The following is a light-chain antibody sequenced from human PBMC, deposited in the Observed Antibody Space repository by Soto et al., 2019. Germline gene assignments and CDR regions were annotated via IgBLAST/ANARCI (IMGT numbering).Light chain of an antibody. CDR3: QQLHSFT. J-gene: IGKJ5*01. CDR2: AAS. CDR1: QGISNY. V-gene: IGKV1-9*01. Sequence: DIQLTQSPSFLSASVGDRVTITCRASQGISNYLAWYQQKPGKAPKLLIHAASTLQSGVPSRFSGSGSGTEFTLTISSLQPEDFATFSCQQLHSFTFGHGTRLEIK.